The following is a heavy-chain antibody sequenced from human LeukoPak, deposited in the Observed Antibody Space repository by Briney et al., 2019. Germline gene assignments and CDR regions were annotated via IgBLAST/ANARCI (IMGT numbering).Heavy chain of an antibody. V-gene: IGHV3-7*01. Sequence: PGGSLRLSCAASGFTFSSYWMSWVRQAPGKGLEWVANIKQDGSEKYYVDSVKDRFTISRDNAKNSLYLQMNSLRAEDTAVYYCASLGWASARGAFDIWGQGTMVTVSS. CDR3: ASLGWASARGAFDI. J-gene: IGHJ3*02. CDR1: GFTFSSYW. D-gene: IGHD1-26*01. CDR2: IKQDGSEK.